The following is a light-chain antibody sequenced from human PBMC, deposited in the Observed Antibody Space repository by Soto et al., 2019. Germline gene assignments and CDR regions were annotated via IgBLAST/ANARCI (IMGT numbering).Light chain of an antibody. J-gene: IGLJ2*01. CDR1: TSDVGGYNY. V-gene: IGLV2-14*01. CDR3: SSYSGSSFVL. CDR2: DVS. Sequence: QSALTQPASVSGSPRQSITISCTGTTSDVGGYNYVSWYQQHPGKAPKLMIYDVSNWPSGIPSRFSGSKSGNTASLTISGLQPEDEADYYCSSYSGSSFVLFGGGTKVTVL.